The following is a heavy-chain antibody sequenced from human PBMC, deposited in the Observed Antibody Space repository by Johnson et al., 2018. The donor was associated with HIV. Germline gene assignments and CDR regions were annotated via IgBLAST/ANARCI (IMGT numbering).Heavy chain of an antibody. D-gene: IGHD2-15*01. Sequence: VQLVESGGGLVQPGGSLRLSCATSGFTFSSYWMSWVRQAPGKGLEWVANVKQDGSEKYYVDSVKGRFTISRDNAKKSLYLQMNGLRAEYTAVYYCARHPSRGGTIKDAFDIWGHGTMVTVSS. CDR1: GFTFSSYW. J-gene: IGHJ3*02. CDR2: VKQDGSEK. V-gene: IGHV3-7*05. CDR3: ARHPSRGGTIKDAFDI.